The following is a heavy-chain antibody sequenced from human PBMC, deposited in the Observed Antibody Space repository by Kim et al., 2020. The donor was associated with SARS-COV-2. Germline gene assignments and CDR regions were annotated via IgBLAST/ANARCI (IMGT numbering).Heavy chain of an antibody. CDR3: ARAAVVGTQHYYYYYGMDV. V-gene: IGHV3-11*01. Sequence: GGSLRLSCAASGTAISSYVMSWIRQAPGKGLEWVSYINRGGGTIYYADSVKGRFTISRDNVKNSVHLQMNSLRVEDTAVYYCARAAVVGTQHYYYYYGMDVWGQGTTVTVSS. CDR2: INRGGGTI. J-gene: IGHJ6*02. D-gene: IGHD6-19*01. CDR1: GTAISSYV.